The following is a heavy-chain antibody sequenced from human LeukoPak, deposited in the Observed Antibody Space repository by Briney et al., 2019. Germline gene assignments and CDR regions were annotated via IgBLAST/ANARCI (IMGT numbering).Heavy chain of an antibody. Sequence: SETLSLTCTVSGGSISSYYWGWIRQPPGKGLEWIGSIYYSGSTYYNPSLKSRVTISVDTSKNQFSLKLSSVTAADTAVYYCARQAIAVAGTRSYYFDYWGQGTLVTVSS. V-gene: IGHV4-39*01. J-gene: IGHJ4*02. D-gene: IGHD6-19*01. CDR2: IYYSGST. CDR3: ARQAIAVAGTRSYYFDY. CDR1: GGSISSYY.